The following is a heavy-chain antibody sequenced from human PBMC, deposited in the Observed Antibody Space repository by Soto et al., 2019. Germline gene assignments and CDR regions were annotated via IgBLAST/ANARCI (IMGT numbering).Heavy chain of an antibody. CDR3: ARHLYDSSAYYRGQFHY. J-gene: IGHJ4*02. D-gene: IGHD3-22*01. V-gene: IGHV4-39*01. CDR1: GGSISSSSYY. Sequence: PSETLSLTWTVSGGSISSSSYYWGWIRQPPGKGLEWIGTIYYSGNTYYNPSLKSRVTISVDTSKNQFSLKLSSMTAADTAVYYCARHLYDSSAYYRGQFHYWGRGTLVTVSS. CDR2: IYYSGNT.